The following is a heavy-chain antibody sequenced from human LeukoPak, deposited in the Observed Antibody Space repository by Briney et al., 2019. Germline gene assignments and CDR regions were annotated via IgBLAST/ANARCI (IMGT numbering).Heavy chain of an antibody. Sequence: SETLSLTCTVSGGSINSYYWTWIRQPPGKGLEWLGYIYYSGSTNYNPSLKSRVTISLDTSKNQFSLRLTSVTAADTAVYYCARLGVFGVVSDSWGQGILVTVSS. J-gene: IGHJ4*02. D-gene: IGHD3-3*01. V-gene: IGHV4-59*01. CDR3: ARLGVFGVVSDS. CDR2: IYYSGST. CDR1: GGSINSYY.